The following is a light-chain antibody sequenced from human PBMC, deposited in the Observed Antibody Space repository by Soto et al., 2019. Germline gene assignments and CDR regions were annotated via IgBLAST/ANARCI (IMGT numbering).Light chain of an antibody. V-gene: IGLV2-23*02. CDR3: CADAGSSRYV. CDR1: SSHVGSYDF. J-gene: IGLJ1*01. CDR2: EVT. Sequence: QSALTQPASVSGSPGQSITISCTRSSSHVGSYDFVSWYQQHPGKAPKVLIYEVTKRPSGVSDRFSGSKSGNTASLTISGLQADDEADYYCCADAGSSRYVFGTGTTLTVL.